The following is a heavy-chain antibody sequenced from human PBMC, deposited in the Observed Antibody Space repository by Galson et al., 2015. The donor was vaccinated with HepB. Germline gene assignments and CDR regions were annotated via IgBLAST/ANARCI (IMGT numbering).Heavy chain of an antibody. Sequence: SVKVSCKGSGYSFTSYDLHWVRQAPGQRLEWMGWINPGNGNTNYAQKFQGRVTITRDTSASTAYMELSSLRSEDTAVYYCARVGLHDSSGYYLYWYFDLWGRGTLVTVSS. J-gene: IGHJ2*01. CDR2: INPGNGNT. CDR1: GYSFTSYD. CDR3: ARVGLHDSSGYYLYWYFDL. V-gene: IGHV1-3*01. D-gene: IGHD3-22*01.